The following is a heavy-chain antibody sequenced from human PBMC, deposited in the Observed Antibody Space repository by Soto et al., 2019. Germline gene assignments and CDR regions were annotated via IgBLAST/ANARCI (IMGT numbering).Heavy chain of an antibody. D-gene: IGHD6-19*01. CDR1: GFTVSGHA. CDR3: ARDGQSLAPYALDV. J-gene: IGHJ6*02. V-gene: IGHV3-33*01. CDR2: IWYDGSNK. Sequence: QVHVVESGGGVVQPGRSLRLSCTASGFTVSGHAMHWVRQPPGKGLEWVAQIWYDGSNKYYADSVKGRFTISRDNSKNTLYGQMDSLRVEDTAVYYCARDGQSLAPYALDVWGQGASVTVSS.